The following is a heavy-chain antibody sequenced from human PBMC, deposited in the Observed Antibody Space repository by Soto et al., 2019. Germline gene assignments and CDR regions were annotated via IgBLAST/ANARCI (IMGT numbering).Heavy chain of an antibody. Sequence: GASVKVSCKASGYTFTSYDINWVRQATGQGLEWMGWMNPNSGNTGYAQKFQGRVTMTRNTSISTAYMELSSLRSEDTAVYYCGRLQNFINWCFDSWGQGVLVTVSS. D-gene: IGHD2-15*01. J-gene: IGHJ4*02. V-gene: IGHV1-8*01. CDR1: GYTFTSYD. CDR3: GRLQNFINWCFDS. CDR2: MNPNSGNT.